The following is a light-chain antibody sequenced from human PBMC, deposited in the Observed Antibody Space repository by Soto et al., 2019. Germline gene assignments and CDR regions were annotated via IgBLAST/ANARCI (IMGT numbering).Light chain of an antibody. CDR1: QTISSY. V-gene: IGKV1-39*01. J-gene: IGKJ3*01. Sequence: DIQMTQSPSSLSASVGDRVTITCRASQTISSYLNWYQQKPGKAPTLLIYAASGLQSGVPSRFSGCRSGTDFTLTISSLQPEDFATYYCQQSYSTPFTFGPGTKVDIK. CDR2: AAS. CDR3: QQSYSTPFT.